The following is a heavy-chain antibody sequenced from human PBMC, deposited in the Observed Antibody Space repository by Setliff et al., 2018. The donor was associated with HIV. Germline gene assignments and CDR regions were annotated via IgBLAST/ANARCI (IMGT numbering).Heavy chain of an antibody. CDR2: ILSGGNT. J-gene: IGHJ4*02. D-gene: IGHD2-2*03. Sequence: ETLSLTCSVFGGSISSRSYYWGWIRQSPGQGLEWIGNILSGGNTYYNPSLKSRVSMSVDTSKNQFSLKLNSVTAADTAVYYCARDPSDGYGHFDFWGQGALVTVSS. CDR3: ARDPSDGYGHFDF. V-gene: IGHV4-39*02. CDR1: GGSISSRSYY.